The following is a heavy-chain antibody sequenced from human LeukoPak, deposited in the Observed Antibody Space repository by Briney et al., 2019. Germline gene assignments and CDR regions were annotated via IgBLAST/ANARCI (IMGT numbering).Heavy chain of an antibody. V-gene: IGHV4-61*02. D-gene: IGHD2-21*01. CDR2: IYTSGST. CDR1: GGSISSGSYY. J-gene: IGHJ6*03. CDR3: AREDGFLYYYMDV. Sequence: SETLSLTCTVSGGSISSGSYYWSWIRQPAGKGLEWIGRIYTSGSTNYNPSLKSRVTISVDTSKNQFSLKLSSVTAADTAVYYCAREDGFLYYYMDVWGKGTTVTVSS.